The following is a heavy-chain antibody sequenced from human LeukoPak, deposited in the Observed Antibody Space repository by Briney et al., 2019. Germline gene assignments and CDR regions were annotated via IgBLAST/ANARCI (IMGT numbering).Heavy chain of an antibody. D-gene: IGHD3-16*01. V-gene: IGHV1-18*01. J-gene: IGHJ4*02. CDR3: ATDPIFVWGTHTQDC. Sequence: ASVKVSCKASGYTFTSYGSSWVRQAPGQGLEWMGWISAYNGNTNYAQKFQGRVTMTEDTSTDTAYMELSSLRSEDTAVYYCATDPIFVWGTHTQDCWGQGTLVTVSS. CDR2: ISAYNGNT. CDR1: GYTFTSYG.